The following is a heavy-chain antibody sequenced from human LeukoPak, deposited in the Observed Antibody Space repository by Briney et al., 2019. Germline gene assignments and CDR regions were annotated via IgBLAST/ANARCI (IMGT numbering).Heavy chain of an antibody. CDR3: AKFSPYCNNGECYAGSDTPFDY. V-gene: IGHV4-59*08. J-gene: IGHJ4*02. D-gene: IGHD2-8*01. Sequence: PSETLSLTCTVSGGSINNYYWSWIRQPPGKGLEWIGYIYSSRSTNYNPSLKSRVTISVDTSKNQFSLKLSSVTAADTAVYYCAKFSPYCNNGECYAGSDTPFDYWGQGTLVTVSS. CDR2: IYSSRST. CDR1: GGSINNYY.